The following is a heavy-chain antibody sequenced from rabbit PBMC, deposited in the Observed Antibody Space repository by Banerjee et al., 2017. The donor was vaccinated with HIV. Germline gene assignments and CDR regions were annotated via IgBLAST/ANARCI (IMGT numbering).Heavy chain of an antibody. D-gene: IGHD1-1*01. V-gene: IGHV1S45*01. CDR1: GFFFSSKVM. J-gene: IGHJ4*01. Sequence: QARLVESGGGLVKAEGSMTISSTASGFFFSSKVMMCWVRQSPGEGLERIACINGITGNAVDASSAEGRFTFSKTTSTTMTLQMISLTAANTATYVCAIYLDGVIGCIFGWWGPGTLVTVS. CDR3: AIYLDGVIGCIFGW. CDR2: INGITGNA.